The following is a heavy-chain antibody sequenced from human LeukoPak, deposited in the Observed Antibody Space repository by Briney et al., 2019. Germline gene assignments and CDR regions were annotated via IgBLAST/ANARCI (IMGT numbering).Heavy chain of an antibody. Sequence: GGSLRLSCAASGFTFSSCAMSWVRQAPGKGLEWVAVMSYDGSYKFYGDSVKGRFTISRDNSKNTLYLQMDSLRVEDTAVYYCTKDASALYWGQGTLVTVSS. CDR2: MSYDGSYK. J-gene: IGHJ4*02. CDR1: GFTFSSCA. V-gene: IGHV3-30*04. D-gene: IGHD3-10*01. CDR3: TKDASALY.